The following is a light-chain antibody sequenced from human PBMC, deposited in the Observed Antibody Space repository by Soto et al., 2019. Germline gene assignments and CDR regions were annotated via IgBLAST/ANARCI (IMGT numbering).Light chain of an antibody. CDR3: SSFAGDNDVI. CDR1: SSDIGAYNF. CDR2: EVN. Sequence: QSALTQPPSASGSPGQSVTISCSGSSSDIGAYNFVSWHQQHPGQAPKLMIFEVNQRPSGVPNRFSGSKSGNTASLTVSGLQAEDEADYYCSSFAGDNDVIFGGGTKVTVL. J-gene: IGLJ2*01. V-gene: IGLV2-8*01.